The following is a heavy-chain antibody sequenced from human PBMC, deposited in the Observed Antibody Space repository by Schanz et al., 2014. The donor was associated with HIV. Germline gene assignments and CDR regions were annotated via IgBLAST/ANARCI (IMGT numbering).Heavy chain of an antibody. V-gene: IGHV3-33*01. CDR1: GFIFSDYG. D-gene: IGHD2-15*01. Sequence: QVQLVESGGGVVQPGRSLRLSCAASGFIFSDYGMHWVRQAPGKGLEWVAVIWYDGSNKYYADSGKGRFTISRDNSKNTLYLQMNSLRAEDTAVYYCARGSGPYYYYYGMDVWGQGTTVTVSS. CDR3: ARGSGPYYYYYGMDV. J-gene: IGHJ6*02. CDR2: IWYDGSNK.